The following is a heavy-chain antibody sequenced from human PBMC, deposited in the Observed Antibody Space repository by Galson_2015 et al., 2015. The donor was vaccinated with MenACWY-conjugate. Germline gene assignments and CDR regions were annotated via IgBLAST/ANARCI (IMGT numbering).Heavy chain of an antibody. Sequence: PGEEAKKPGESLTISCKGSGYTFPTYWIACVRQMPGKGLEWMGMIYPGDSDTRYSPSFQGLVTISADKSITTAYLQWSSLKASDTASYYCARHRDGYTNDYWGQGTLVTVSS. D-gene: IGHD5-24*01. CDR3: ARHRDGYTNDY. CDR1: GYTFPTYW. CDR2: IYPGDSDT. J-gene: IGHJ4*02. V-gene: IGHV5-51*01.